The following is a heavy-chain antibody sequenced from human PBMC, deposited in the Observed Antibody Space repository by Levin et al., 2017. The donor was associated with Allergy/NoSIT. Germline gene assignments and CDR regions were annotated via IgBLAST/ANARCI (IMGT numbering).Heavy chain of an antibody. CDR3: TRDIGESYGYYGMDV. D-gene: IGHD3-16*01. Sequence: SLRLSCAASGFRFNDHAMHWVRQVPGKGLEWVSGINWNGASIGYADSVNGRFTISRDNAKNSLYLAMTSLRVEDTAFYYCTRDIGESYGYYGMDVWGQGTTVTVSS. J-gene: IGHJ6*01. CDR1: GFRFNDHA. CDR2: INWNGASI. V-gene: IGHV3-9*01.